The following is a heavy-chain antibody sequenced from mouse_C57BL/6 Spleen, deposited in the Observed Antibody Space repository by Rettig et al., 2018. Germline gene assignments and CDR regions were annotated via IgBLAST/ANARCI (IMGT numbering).Heavy chain of an antibody. Sequence: PGASVKLSCKASGYTFTSYWMHWVKQRPGQGLEWIGEIDPSDSYTNYNQKFKGKSTLTVDKSSSTAYMQLSSLTSEDSAVYYCAVYGSSPYWYFDVWGTGTTVTVSS. CDR1: GYTFTSYW. CDR3: AVYGSSPYWYFDV. J-gene: IGHJ1*03. D-gene: IGHD1-1*01. V-gene: IGHV1-69*01. CDR2: IDPSDSYT.